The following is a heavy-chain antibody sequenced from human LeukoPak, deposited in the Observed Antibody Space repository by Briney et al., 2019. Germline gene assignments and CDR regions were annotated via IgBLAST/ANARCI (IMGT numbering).Heavy chain of an antibody. Sequence: GESLKISCKGSGYSFTSYWIGWVRQMPGKGLEWMGIIYPGDSDTRYSPSFHVQVTISADKSIGTAYLQWSSLKASDTAMYYCASLVEMATYDAFDIWGQGTMVTVSS. CDR3: ASLVEMATYDAFDI. V-gene: IGHV5-51*01. J-gene: IGHJ3*02. D-gene: IGHD5-24*01. CDR2: IYPGDSDT. CDR1: GYSFTSYW.